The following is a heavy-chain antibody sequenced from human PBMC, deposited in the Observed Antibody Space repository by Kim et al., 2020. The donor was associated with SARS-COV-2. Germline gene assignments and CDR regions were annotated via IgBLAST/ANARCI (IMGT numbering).Heavy chain of an antibody. J-gene: IGHJ6*02. D-gene: IGHD2-2*01. CDR2: IIPIFGTA. CDR1: GGTFSSYA. V-gene: IGHV1-69*13. Sequence: SVKVSCKASGGTFSSYAISWVRQAPGQGLEWMGGIIPIFGTANYAQKFQGRVTITADESTSTAYMELSSLRSEDTAVYYCARSREYQLLFEGYYYYGMDVWGQGTTVTVSS. CDR3: ARSREYQLLFEGYYYYGMDV.